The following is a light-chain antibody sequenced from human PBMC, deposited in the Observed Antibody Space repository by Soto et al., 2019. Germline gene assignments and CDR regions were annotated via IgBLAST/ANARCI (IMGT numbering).Light chain of an antibody. CDR1: QSVSSY. CDR2: DAS. J-gene: IGKJ4*01. Sequence: DIVLTQSPATLSLSAGDRATLSCRASQSVSSYLAWYQHKPGQAPPLLIYDASYRAPGIPARFSGSGSGTEFALTISSIEHADFALTYCQQLSSYPPNFRGGNKVDIK. CDR3: QQLSSYPPN. V-gene: IGKV3-11*01.